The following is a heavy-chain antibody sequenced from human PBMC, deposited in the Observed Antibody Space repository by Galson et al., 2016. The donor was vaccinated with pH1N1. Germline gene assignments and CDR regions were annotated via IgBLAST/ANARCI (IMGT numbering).Heavy chain of an antibody. Sequence: PALVKPTQTLKLTCTFSGFSLSTFGVRVSWIRQSPGKALEWLARIDWDDEKFYSPSLKTRLTISKDTSKDQVVLAMTNMDPVGTGTYYCARFNYGDYVNYFDYWGQGTLVTVSS. CDR1: GFSLSTFGVR. J-gene: IGHJ4*02. CDR2: IDWDDEK. CDR3: ARFNYGDYVNYFDY. V-gene: IGHV2-70*04. D-gene: IGHD4-17*01.